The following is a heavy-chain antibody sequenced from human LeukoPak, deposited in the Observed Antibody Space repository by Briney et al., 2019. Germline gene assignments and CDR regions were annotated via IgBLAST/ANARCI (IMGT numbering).Heavy chain of an antibody. CDR3: ARQRAVWAVVVPAAMAHMDV. D-gene: IGHD2-2*01. CDR1: GGSFSGYY. J-gene: IGHJ6*03. CDR2: INHSGST. V-gene: IGHV4-34*01. Sequence: SETLSLTCAVYGGSFSGYYWSWIRQPPGKGLEWIGEINHSGSTNYNPSLKSRVTISVDTSKNQFSLKLSSVTAADTAVYYCARQRAVWAVVVPAAMAHMDVWGKGTTVTISS.